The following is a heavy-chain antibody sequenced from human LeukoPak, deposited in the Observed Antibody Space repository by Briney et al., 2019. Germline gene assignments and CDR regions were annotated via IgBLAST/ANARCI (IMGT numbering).Heavy chain of an antibody. CDR1: GGSTTGYF. D-gene: IGHD4-11*01. CDR2: VYYKGDT. J-gene: IGHJ3*01. V-gene: IGHV4-59*08. CDR3: ARHVTVTYDAFDL. Sequence: RSSETLSLTCSVSGGSTTGYFWTWIRQPPGKGPEWIGYVYYKGDTSYSPSLDSRVSISVDTSKKQFSLKLNSVTAADTAMYHCARHVTVTYDAFDLWGQGTMVTVSS.